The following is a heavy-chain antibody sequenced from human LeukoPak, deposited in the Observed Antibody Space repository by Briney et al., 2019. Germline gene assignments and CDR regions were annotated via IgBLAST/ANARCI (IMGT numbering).Heavy chain of an antibody. J-gene: IGHJ5*02. CDR2: IKRDGSNT. CDR3: ARGGYASCFDP. D-gene: IGHD2-15*01. CDR1: GFTFSEHS. Sequence: GGSLRLSCEASGFTFSEHSMSWVRQAPGKGLEWVSTIKRDGSNTYYTDSVEGRFTISRDNSKNTLYLEMNTLRAEDTAVYYCARGGYASCFDPWGQGTQVTVSS. V-gene: IGHV3-23*05.